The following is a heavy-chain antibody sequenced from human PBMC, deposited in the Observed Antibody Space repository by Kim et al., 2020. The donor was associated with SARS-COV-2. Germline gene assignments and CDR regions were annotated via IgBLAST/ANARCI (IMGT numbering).Heavy chain of an antibody. Sequence: GGSLRLSCAASGFTFSSYSMNWVRQAPGKGLEWVSSISSSSSYIYYADSVKGRFTISRDNAKNSLYLQMNSLRAEDTAVYYCARDSGRHDYGDYKGYWGQGTLGTVSS. CDR2: ISSSSSYI. D-gene: IGHD4-17*01. CDR1: GFTFSSYS. V-gene: IGHV3-21*01. J-gene: IGHJ4*02. CDR3: ARDSGRHDYGDYKGY.